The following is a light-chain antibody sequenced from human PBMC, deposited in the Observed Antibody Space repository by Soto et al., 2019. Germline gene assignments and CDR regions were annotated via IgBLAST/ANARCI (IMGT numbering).Light chain of an antibody. CDR2: DAS. V-gene: IGKV1-5*01. CDR3: QQYNSYSPMYT. Sequence: DIQMTQSPSTLSASVGDRVTITCRASQSISNWLAWYQQKPGKAPKLLIYDASCLESGVPSRFSGSGSGTEFTLTISSLQPDDFATYYCQQYNSYSPMYTFGQGTKLEIK. CDR1: QSISNW. J-gene: IGKJ2*01.